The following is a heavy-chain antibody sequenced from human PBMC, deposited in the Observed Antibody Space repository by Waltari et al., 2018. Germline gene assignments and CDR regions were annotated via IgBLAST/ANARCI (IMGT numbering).Heavy chain of an antibody. Sequence: VPLEQSGAEVKKTGAAGKVACKVSGYAFMELSIHWVRQAPGKGLEWMGGVDPEDGETSYAQKFQGRVTMTEDTSAATAYMELTSLTSEDTALYFCISGREREWTPTPFAYWGQGTLVTVSS. V-gene: IGHV1-24*01. J-gene: IGHJ4*02. CDR1: GYAFMELS. D-gene: IGHD1-20*01. CDR2: VDPEDGET. CDR3: ISGREREWTPTPFAY.